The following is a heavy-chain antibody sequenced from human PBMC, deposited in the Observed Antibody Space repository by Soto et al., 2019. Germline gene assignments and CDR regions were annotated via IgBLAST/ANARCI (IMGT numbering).Heavy chain of an antibody. Sequence: QVHLVKSGAEVKKPGAPVKVSCRGSGYTLTSYGITWVRQAPGQGLEGMGWFSARNGDTDYAQKLQGRVTVTRDTSTSPAYMELRSLRSDDTAVYYCARGRYGDYWGQGALVTVSS. CDR3: ARGRYGDY. D-gene: IGHD1-1*01. CDR2: FSARNGDT. CDR1: GYTLTSYG. J-gene: IGHJ4*02. V-gene: IGHV1-18*01.